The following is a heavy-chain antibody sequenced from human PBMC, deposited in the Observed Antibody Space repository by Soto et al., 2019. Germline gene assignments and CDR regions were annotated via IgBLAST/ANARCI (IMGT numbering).Heavy chain of an antibody. D-gene: IGHD2-15*01. CDR1: GGSISSNY. Sequence: PSETLSLTCTVSGGSISSNYWTWIRQPPGKGLEWIGYVYNSGSTSYNPSLKTRLTISVDTSKNQFTLRLTSVTAADTAVYYCARVGYCSGGSCYGYYYYYGMDVWGQGTTVTAP. V-gene: IGHV4-59*12. J-gene: IGHJ6*02. CDR2: VYNSGST. CDR3: ARVGYCSGGSCYGYYYYYGMDV.